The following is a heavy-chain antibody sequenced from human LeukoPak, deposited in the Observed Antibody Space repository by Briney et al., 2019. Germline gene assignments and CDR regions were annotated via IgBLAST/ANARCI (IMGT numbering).Heavy chain of an antibody. CDR3: ARDRDWGQDY. CDR2: INPNSGGT. CDR1: GYTFTDYY. D-gene: IGHD7-27*01. V-gene: IGHV1-2*02. J-gene: IGHJ4*02. Sequence: GESLKISCKASGYTFTDYYILWVRQAPGQGLEWMGWINPNSGGTNYAQKFQGRVTMTRDTSISTACMELSRLISDDTAVYYCARDRDWGQDYWGQGTLVTVSS.